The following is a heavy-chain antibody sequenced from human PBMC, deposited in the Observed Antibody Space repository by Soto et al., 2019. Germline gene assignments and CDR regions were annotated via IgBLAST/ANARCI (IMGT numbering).Heavy chain of an antibody. CDR2: IYYSGST. Sequence: SETLSLTCTVSGGSISSYYWSWIRQPPGKGLEWIGYIYYSGSTNYNPSLKSRVTISVDTSQNQISLKLSSVTAADTAVYYCARGGRILTGYYTPNFDYWGQGTRVTVS. V-gene: IGHV4-59*08. D-gene: IGHD3-9*01. CDR1: GGSISSYY. CDR3: ARGGRILTGYYTPNFDY. J-gene: IGHJ4*02.